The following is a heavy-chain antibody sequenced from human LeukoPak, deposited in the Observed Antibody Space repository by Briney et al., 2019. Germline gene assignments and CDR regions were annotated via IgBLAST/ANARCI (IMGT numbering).Heavy chain of an antibody. V-gene: IGHV1-18*01. CDR2: ISAYNGNT. CDR3: ARDSSLVRGVIRDAFDV. J-gene: IGHJ3*01. Sequence: ASVKVSCKASGYTFSNYGISWVRQAPGQGLEWMGWISAYNGNTNYAQKVQGRVTMTTDTSTSTAYMELRSLRSDGTAVYYCARDSSLVRGVIRDAFDVWGQGTMVTVSS. D-gene: IGHD3-10*01. CDR1: GYTFSNYG.